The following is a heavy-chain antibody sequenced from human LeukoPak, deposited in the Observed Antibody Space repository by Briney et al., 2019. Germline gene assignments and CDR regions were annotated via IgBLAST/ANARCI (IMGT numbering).Heavy chain of an antibody. J-gene: IGHJ4*02. D-gene: IGHD2-2*01. V-gene: IGHV1-46*01. CDR3: ARAGESRDIVVVPAAPFDY. CDR1: GYTFTGYY. Sequence: ASVKVSCKASGYTFTGYYMHWVRQAPGQGLEWMGIINPSGGSTSYAQKFQGRVTMTRDTSTSTVYMELSSLRSEDTAVYYCARAGESRDIVVVPAAPFDYWGQGTLVTVSS. CDR2: INPSGGST.